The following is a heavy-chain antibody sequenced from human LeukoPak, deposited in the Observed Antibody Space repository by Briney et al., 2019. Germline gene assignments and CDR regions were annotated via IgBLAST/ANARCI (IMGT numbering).Heavy chain of an antibody. D-gene: IGHD2-2*01. Sequence: ASVKVSCKASGYTFTGYYMHWVRQAPGQGLEWMGWSNPNSGGTNYAQKFQGRITMTRDTSISTAYMELSRLRSDDTAVYYCARYNGGDIVVVPAAILLYGMDVWGQGTTVTVSS. CDR3: ARYNGGDIVVVPAAILLYGMDV. CDR1: GYTFTGYY. CDR2: SNPNSGGT. J-gene: IGHJ6*02. V-gene: IGHV1-2*02.